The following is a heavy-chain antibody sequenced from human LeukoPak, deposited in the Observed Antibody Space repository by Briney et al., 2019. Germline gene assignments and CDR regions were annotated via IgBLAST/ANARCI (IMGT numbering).Heavy chain of an antibody. Sequence: SVKVSCKASGGTFSSYAISWVRQAPGQGLEWMGRIIPIFGTANYAQKFQGRVTITTDESTSTAYMELSSLRSEDTAVYYCARWERHSSSLWYYFDYWGQGTLVTVPS. CDR3: ARWERHSSSLWYYFDY. J-gene: IGHJ4*02. D-gene: IGHD6-6*01. CDR2: IIPIFGTA. V-gene: IGHV1-69*05. CDR1: GGTFSSYA.